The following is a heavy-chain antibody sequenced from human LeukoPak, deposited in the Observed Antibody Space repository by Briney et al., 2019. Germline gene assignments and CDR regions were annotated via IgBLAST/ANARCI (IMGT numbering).Heavy chain of an antibody. D-gene: IGHD4-17*01. CDR2: ISYDGGTK. J-gene: IGHJ1*01. V-gene: IGHV3-30*18. CDR1: GFTFSSHG. CDR3: AKESGIRSYGAYFPH. Sequence: GGSLRLSCAASGFTFSSHGMQWVRQAPGKGLEWVAVISYDGGTKYYADSVKGRFTISRDNSKSTLFLQMNSLRAEDTAVYYCAKESGIRSYGAYFPHWGQGTLGTVSS.